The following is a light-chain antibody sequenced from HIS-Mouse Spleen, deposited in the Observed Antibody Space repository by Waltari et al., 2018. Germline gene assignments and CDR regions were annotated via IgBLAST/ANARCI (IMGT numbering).Light chain of an antibody. CDR1: KCISSY. Sequence: ATRMTQSPSSLSASTGARVTITCRASKCISSYLACYQQKPGKAPKLLIYAASTLQSGAPSRFSGSGSGTDFTLTISCLQSEDFSTYYCQQYYSYPYTFGQGTKLEIK. CDR2: AAS. V-gene: IGKV1-8*01. J-gene: IGKJ2*01. CDR3: QQYYSYPYT.